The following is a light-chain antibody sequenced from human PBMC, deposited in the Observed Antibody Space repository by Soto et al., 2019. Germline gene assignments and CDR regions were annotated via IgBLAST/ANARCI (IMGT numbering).Light chain of an antibody. J-gene: IGLJ2*01. V-gene: IGLV2-14*01. CDR3: SSYTSSSTLVV. CDR2: EVS. CDR1: SSDVGGYKY. Sequence: QLVLTQPASVSGSPGQSITISCTGTSSDVGGYKYVSWYQHHPGKAPKLMIYEVSNRPSGVSDRFSGSKSGNTASLTISGLQAEDEADYYCSSYTSSSTLVVFGGGTQLTV.